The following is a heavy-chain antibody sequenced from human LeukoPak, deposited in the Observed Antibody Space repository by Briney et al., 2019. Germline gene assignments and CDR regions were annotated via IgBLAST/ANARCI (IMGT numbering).Heavy chain of an antibody. D-gene: IGHD1-26*01. CDR1: GYTFTTYD. J-gene: IGHJ5*02. V-gene: IGHV1-8*03. Sequence: ASVKVSCKASGYTFTTYDITWVRQATGQGLEWMGWMNPNSGNTAYAQKFQGRVTITRNTSISTAYMELSSLRSEDTAVYYCARDHSGSYRWFDPWGQGTLVTVSS. CDR3: ARDHSGSYRWFDP. CDR2: MNPNSGNT.